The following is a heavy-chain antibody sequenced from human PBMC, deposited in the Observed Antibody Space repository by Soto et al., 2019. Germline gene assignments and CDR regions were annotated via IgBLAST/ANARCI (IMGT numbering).Heavy chain of an antibody. D-gene: IGHD6-6*01. CDR3: ARELGIAARPIYY. J-gene: IGHJ4*02. Sequence: GGSLRVSCAASGCTFTSYAMSWVRKAPGKGLEWVAVISYDGSNKYYADSVKGRFTISRDNSKNTLYLQMNSLRAEDTAVYYCARELGIAARPIYYWGQGTLVTVSS. CDR1: GCTFTSYA. CDR2: ISYDGSNK. V-gene: IGHV3-30-3*01.